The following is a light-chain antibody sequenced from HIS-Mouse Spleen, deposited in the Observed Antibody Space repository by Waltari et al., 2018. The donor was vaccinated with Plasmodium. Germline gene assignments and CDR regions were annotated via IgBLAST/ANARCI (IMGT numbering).Light chain of an antibody. CDR3: QQFNSYPLT. V-gene: IGKV1-13*02. CDR2: GAS. CDR1: QGISSA. Sequence: AIQLTQSPSSLSASVGDRATITCRASQGISSALAWDQQKPGKAPKFLIYGASSLESGVPSRFSGSGSGTDFTLTISSLQPEDFATYYCQQFNSYPLTFGGGTKVEIK. J-gene: IGKJ4*01.